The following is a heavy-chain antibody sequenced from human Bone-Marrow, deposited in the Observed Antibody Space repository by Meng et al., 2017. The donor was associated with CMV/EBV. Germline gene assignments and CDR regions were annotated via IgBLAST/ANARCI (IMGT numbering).Heavy chain of an antibody. V-gene: IGHV1-2*02. D-gene: IGHD2/OR15-2a*01. Sequence: KVSCKTSGYTFTGYYMHWVRQAPGQGLEWMGWINPNSGGTKYAQNFQGRVTMTRDTSFSTAYMELSSLRSDDTAVYYCARAGLGIVIEPRTMPGETYYFSSLDVWGQGTTVTVSS. CDR1: GYTFTGYY. CDR3: ARAGLGIVIEPRTMPGETYYFSSLDV. CDR2: INPNSGGT. J-gene: IGHJ6*02.